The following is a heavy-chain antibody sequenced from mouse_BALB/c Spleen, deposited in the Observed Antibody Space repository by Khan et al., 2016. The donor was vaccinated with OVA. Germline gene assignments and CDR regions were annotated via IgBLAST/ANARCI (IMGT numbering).Heavy chain of an antibody. V-gene: IGHV1S135*01. CDR3: ERTDYYGSSYYFDY. Sequence: VQLQQPGPELVKPGASVKVSCKASGYTFTDYTMFWVKQSHGKSLEWIGSIDPYNGCTSYNQTFKGKATLTVDKSSSTAFMHLSSLTSEDSAVFYCERTDYYGSSYYFDYWGQGTTLTVSS. CDR2: IDPYNGCT. CDR1: GYTFTDYT. J-gene: IGHJ2*01. D-gene: IGHD1-1*01.